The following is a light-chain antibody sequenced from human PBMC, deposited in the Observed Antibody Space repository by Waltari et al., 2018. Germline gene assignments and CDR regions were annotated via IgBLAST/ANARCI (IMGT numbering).Light chain of an antibody. Sequence: EIVMTQSPATLSVSPGERATLSCRASQSVRSNLAWYQQKPGQAHRLLIYGASTRATGIPARFSGSGSGTEFTLTISSLQSEDFAVYDCQQYNSWPPMYTFGQGTKLEIK. V-gene: IGKV3-15*01. CDR3: QQYNSWPPMYT. J-gene: IGKJ2*01. CDR2: GAS. CDR1: QSVRSN.